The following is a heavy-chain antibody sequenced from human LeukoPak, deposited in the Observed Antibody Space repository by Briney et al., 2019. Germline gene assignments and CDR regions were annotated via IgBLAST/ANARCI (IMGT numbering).Heavy chain of an antibody. V-gene: IGHV3-21*01. J-gene: IGHJ4*02. CDR1: GFTFSSYS. Sequence: GGSLRLSCAASGFTFSSYSMNWVRQAPGKGLEWVSSITSRSSYIYYADSVKGRFTISRDNAKNSLYLQMNSLRAEDTAVYYCARAIRGGWDYWGQGTLVTVSS. CDR3: ARAIRGGWDY. CDR2: ITSRSSYI. D-gene: IGHD2-15*01.